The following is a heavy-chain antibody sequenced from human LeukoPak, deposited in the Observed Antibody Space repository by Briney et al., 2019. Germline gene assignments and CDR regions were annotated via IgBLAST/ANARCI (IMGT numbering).Heavy chain of an antibody. CDR1: GYTFTSYA. D-gene: IGHD4-23*01. CDR2: INAGNGNT. V-gene: IGHV1-3*01. J-gene: IGHJ6*02. CDR3: ARDLPDYGGNSRLAYYYYYGMDV. Sequence: ASVKVSCKASGYTFTSYAMHWVRQAPGQRLEWMGWINAGNGNTKYSRKFQGRVTITRDTSASTAYMELSSLRSEDTAVYYCARDLPDYGGNSRLAYYYYYGMDVWGQGTTVTVSS.